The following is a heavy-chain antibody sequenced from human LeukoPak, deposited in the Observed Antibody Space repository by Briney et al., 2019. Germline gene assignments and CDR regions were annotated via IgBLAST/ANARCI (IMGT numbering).Heavy chain of an antibody. CDR2: IIPIFGTA. CDR1: GGTFSSYA. J-gene: IGHJ6*03. Sequence: SVKVSCKASGGTFSSYAISWVRQAPGQGLEWMGGIIPIFGTANYAQKFQGRVTITADESTSTAYMELSSLRSEDTAVYYCARDMGAVAGTQFYYYYMDVWGKGTTVTISS. CDR3: ARDMGAVAGTQFYYYYMDV. V-gene: IGHV1-69*01. D-gene: IGHD6-19*01.